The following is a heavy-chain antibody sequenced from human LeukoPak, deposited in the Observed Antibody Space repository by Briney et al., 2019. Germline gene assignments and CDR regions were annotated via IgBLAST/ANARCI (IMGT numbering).Heavy chain of an antibody. J-gene: IGHJ4*02. CDR1: GFTFDDYA. CDR2: ISWNSGSI. V-gene: IGHV3-9*01. D-gene: IGHD6-13*01. Sequence: GGSLRLSCAASGFTFDDYAMHWVRQAPGKGLEWVSGISWNSGSIGYADSVKGRFTISRDNAKNSLYLQMNSLRAEDTAVYYCASTGYSSPPAVYWGQGILVTVSS. CDR3: ASTGYSSPPAVY.